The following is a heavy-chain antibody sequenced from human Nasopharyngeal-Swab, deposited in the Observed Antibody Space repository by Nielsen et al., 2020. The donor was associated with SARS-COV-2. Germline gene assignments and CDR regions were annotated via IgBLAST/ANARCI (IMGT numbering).Heavy chain of an antibody. CDR2: ISHVGST. Sequence: SETLSLTCTVSGDSISSSNWWNWVRQPPGKGLEWIGEISHVGSTKYNPSLKGRVTISVDKSKNQFSLKLTSVTAADTAVYYCARVRKITTRPDNPYYFHYYMDVWGKGTTVTVSS. CDR1: GDSISSSNW. J-gene: IGHJ6*03. D-gene: IGHD3/OR15-3a*01. CDR3: ARVRKITTRPDNPYYFHYYMDV. V-gene: IGHV4-4*02.